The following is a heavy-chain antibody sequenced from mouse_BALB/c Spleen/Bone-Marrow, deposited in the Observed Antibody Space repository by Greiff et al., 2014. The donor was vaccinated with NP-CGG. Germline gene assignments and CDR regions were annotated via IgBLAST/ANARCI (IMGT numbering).Heavy chain of an antibody. D-gene: IGHD1-1*01. Sequence: VKLVESGAELARPGTSVKVSCKASGYAFTNYLIEWVKQRPGQGLEWIGVINPGSGGTNYNEKFKGKATLTADKSSSTAYMQLSSLTSDDSAVYFCAREIITSFAYWGQGTLVTVSA. J-gene: IGHJ3*01. CDR2: INPGSGGT. V-gene: IGHV1-54*01. CDR3: AREIITSFAY. CDR1: GYAFTNYL.